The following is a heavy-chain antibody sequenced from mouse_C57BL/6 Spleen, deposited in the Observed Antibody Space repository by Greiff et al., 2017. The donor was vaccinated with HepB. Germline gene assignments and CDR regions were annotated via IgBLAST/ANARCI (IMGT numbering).Heavy chain of an antibody. CDR1: GYTFTDYN. CDR2: INPNNGGT. J-gene: IGHJ3*01. CDR3: ARSNDYSNSWCAY. V-gene: IGHV1-22*01. Sequence: EVQLQQSGPELVKPGASVKMSCKASGYTFTDYNMHWVKQSHGKSLEWIGYINPNNGGTSYNQKSKGKATLTVNKSSSTAYMELRSLTSEDSAVYYCARSNDYSNSWCAYWGQGTLVTVSA. D-gene: IGHD2-5*01.